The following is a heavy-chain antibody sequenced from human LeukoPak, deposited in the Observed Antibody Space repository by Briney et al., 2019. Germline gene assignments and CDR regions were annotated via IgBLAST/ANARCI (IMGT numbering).Heavy chain of an antibody. CDR2: IYYSGST. Sequence: SETLSLTCTVSGGSISSYYWSWIRQPPGKGLEWIGYIYYSGSTNYNPSLKSRVTISVDTSKNQFSLKLSSVTAADTAVYYCARDLRSAGDFDYWGQGTLVTVSS. D-gene: IGHD6-19*01. J-gene: IGHJ4*02. CDR3: ARDLRSAGDFDY. CDR1: GGSISSYY. V-gene: IGHV4-59*01.